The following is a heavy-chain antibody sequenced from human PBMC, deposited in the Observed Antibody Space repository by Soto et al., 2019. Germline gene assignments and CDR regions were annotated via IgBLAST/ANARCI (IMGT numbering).Heavy chain of an antibody. J-gene: IGHJ4*02. V-gene: IGHV3-7*01. CDR2: IKQDGSEK. CDR3: ARDPKYDFWSGRDY. CDR1: GFTFSSYW. Sequence: EVQLVESGGGLVQPGGSLRLSCAASGFTFSSYWMSWVRQAPGKGLEWVANIKQDGSEKYYVDSVKGRFTISRDNAKNSLYLQMNSPRAEDTAVYYCARDPKYDFWSGRDYWGQGTLVTVSS. D-gene: IGHD3-3*01.